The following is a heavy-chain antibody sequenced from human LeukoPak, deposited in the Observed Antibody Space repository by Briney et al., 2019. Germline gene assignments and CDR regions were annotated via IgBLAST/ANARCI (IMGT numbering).Heavy chain of an antibody. Sequence: GGSLRLSCVASGFTFSNYWMHWVRQVPGKGLVWVSRIDSDGSTTSYADSVKGRFTISRDNAKNTLYLQMNSLRVEDTAMYYCTRDRLGFDPWGQGTLVTVSS. J-gene: IGHJ5*02. CDR3: TRDRLGFDP. CDR1: GFTFSNYW. V-gene: IGHV3-74*01. CDR2: IDSDGSTT.